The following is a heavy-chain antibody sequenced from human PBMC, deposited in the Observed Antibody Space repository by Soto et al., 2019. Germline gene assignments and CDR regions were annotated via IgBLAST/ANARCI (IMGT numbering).Heavy chain of an antibody. V-gene: IGHV4-4*07. D-gene: IGHD6-13*01. Sequence: QVQLQESGPGLVKPSETLSLTCTVSGGSISSYYWSWIRQPAGTGLEWIGRIYTSGSTNYNPSLKSRVTLSVDTSKNQFSLKLSAVTAADTAVYYCARDPYRAAAGTLYAFDIWGQGTMVTVSS. CDR2: IYTSGST. CDR3: ARDPYRAAAGTLYAFDI. J-gene: IGHJ3*02. CDR1: GGSISSYY.